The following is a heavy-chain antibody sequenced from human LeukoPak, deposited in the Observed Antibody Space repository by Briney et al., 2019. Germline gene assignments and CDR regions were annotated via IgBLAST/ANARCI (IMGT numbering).Heavy chain of an antibody. CDR1: GFTFTNYA. CDR2: ISSDGSKN. CDR3: VKGLVQTTMSYSVDY. V-gene: IGHV3-30*18. J-gene: IGHJ4*02. D-gene: IGHD1-1*01. Sequence: GGSLRLSYAASGFTFTNYAMRWVRQTPGKGLEWVALISSDGSKNIYADPVKGRFTVSRDNSKNTLYLQMNSLRAEDTAVYYCVKGLVQTTMSYSVDYWGQGALVTVSS.